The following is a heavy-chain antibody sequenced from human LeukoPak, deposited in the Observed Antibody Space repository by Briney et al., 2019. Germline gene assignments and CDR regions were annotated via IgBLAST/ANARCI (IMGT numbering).Heavy chain of an antibody. CDR3: ARHSNWNGGVDWFDP. CDR2: IYYSGST. V-gene: IGHV4-39*01. D-gene: IGHD1-20*01. J-gene: IGHJ5*02. CDR1: GGSISSSSYY. Sequence: SETLSLTCTVSGGSISSSSYYWGWIRQPPGKGLEWIGSIYYSGSTYCNPSLKSRVTISVDTSKNQFSLKLSSVTAADTAVYYCARHSNWNGGVDWFDPWGQGTQVTVSS.